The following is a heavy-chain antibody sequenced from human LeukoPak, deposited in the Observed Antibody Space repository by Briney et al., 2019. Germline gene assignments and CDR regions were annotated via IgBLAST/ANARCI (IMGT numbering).Heavy chain of an antibody. D-gene: IGHD2-2*01. J-gene: IGHJ4*02. CDR2: IYYSGST. V-gene: IGHV4-30-4*01. CDR3: ARGDCSSTSCCFDY. CDR1: GGSISSGDYY. Sequence: SETLSLTCTVSGGSISSGDYYWSWIRQPPGKGLEWIGYIYYSGSTYYNPSLKSRVTISVDTSKNQFSLKLSSVTAADTAVYYCARGDCSSTSCCFDYWGQGTLVTVSS.